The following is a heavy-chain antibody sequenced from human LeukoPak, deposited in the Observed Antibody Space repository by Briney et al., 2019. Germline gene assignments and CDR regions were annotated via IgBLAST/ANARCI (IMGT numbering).Heavy chain of an antibody. Sequence: SETLSLTYTVSGGSISSNNYFWGWIRQSPGKGLEWIGSLYSSGSTHYNPSLKSRVTMSIDTSKNQFSLKLTSVTAADTAVYYCARLHRMTAIGPHPPDYWGLGTLVTVSS. CDR2: LYSSGST. D-gene: IGHD2-21*02. CDR3: ARLHRMTAIGPHPPDY. J-gene: IGHJ4*02. V-gene: IGHV4-39*01. CDR1: GGSISSNNYF.